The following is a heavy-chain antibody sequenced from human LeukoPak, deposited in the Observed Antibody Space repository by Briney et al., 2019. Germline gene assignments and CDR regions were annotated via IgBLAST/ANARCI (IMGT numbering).Heavy chain of an antibody. CDR3: ARYCSSTSCNTWFDP. CDR2: MDYSGST. D-gene: IGHD2-2*02. Sequence: SETLSLTCTVSGGSISSGGYYWSWIRQHPGKGLEWIAYMDYSGSTHYNPSLKSRITISVDTSKNQFFLRPSSVTDADTAVYYCARYCSSTSCNTWFDPWGQGTLVTVSS. CDR1: GGSISSGGYY. V-gene: IGHV4-31*03. J-gene: IGHJ5*02.